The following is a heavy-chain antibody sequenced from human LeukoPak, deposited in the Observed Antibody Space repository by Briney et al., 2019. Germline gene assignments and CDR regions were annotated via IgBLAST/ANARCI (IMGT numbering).Heavy chain of an antibody. V-gene: IGHV3-21*01. CDR2: ISSSSSYI. D-gene: IGHD6-19*01. CDR3: ARDGQWLRKLGSWFDP. J-gene: IGHJ5*02. Sequence: PGGSLRLSCAASGFTFSSYSMNWVRQAPGKGLEWVSSISSSSSYIYYADSVNSRFTISRDNAKDSLYLQMNSLRAEDAAVYYCARDGQWLRKLGSWFDPWGQGTLVTVSS. CDR1: GFTFSSYS.